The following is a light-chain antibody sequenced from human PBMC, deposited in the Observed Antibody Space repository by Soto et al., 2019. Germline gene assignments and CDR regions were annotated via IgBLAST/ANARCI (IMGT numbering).Light chain of an antibody. CDR3: HHYGSLPLT. CDR1: QSVSRH. V-gene: IGKV3-11*01. Sequence: EIVLTQSPATLSLSPGERATLSCRASQSVSRHLAWYQQKPGQAPRLLIYDASNRATGIPARFSGSGSGTDFTLTISSLEPEDFAVYYCHHYGSLPLTFGGGTKVEIK. J-gene: IGKJ4*01. CDR2: DAS.